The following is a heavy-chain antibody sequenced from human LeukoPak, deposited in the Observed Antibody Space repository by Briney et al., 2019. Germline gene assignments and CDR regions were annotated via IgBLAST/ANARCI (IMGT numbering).Heavy chain of an antibody. V-gene: IGHV4-30-2*01. CDR2: IYHSGST. CDR1: GGSISSGGYS. CDR3: ARGAVAGMIGFDY. D-gene: IGHD6-19*01. J-gene: IGHJ4*02. Sequence: SQTLSLTCAVSGGSISSGGYSWSWIRQPPGKGLEWIGYIYHSGSTYYNPSLKSRVTISVDRSKNQFSLKLSSVTAADTAVYYCARGAVAGMIGFDYWGLGTLVTVSS.